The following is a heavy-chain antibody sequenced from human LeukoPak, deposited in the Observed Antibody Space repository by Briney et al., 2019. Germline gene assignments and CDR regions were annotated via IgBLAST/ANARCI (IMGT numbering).Heavy chain of an antibody. CDR2: ISAYNGNT. CDR1: GYTFTSYG. D-gene: IGHD3-10*01. CDR3: ARDINTMVRGVPYYYGMDV. J-gene: IGHJ6*02. V-gene: IGHV1-18*01. Sequence: GASVKVSCKASGYTFTSYGISWVRQAPGQGLEWMGWISAYNGNTNYAQKLQGRVTMTTDTSTSTAYMELRSLRSDDTAVYYCARDINTMVRGVPYYYGMDVWGQGTTVTVSS.